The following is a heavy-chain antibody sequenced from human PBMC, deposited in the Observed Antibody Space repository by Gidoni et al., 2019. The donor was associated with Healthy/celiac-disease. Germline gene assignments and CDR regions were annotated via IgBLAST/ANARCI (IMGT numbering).Heavy chain of an antibody. D-gene: IGHD2-15*01. CDR2: ISYDGSNK. J-gene: IGHJ6*02. CDR1: GFTFSSYG. CDR3: ARGDIVVVVAATPSYYYYGMDV. V-gene: IGHV3-30*03. Sequence: QVQLVESGGGVVKPGRSLRLSCAASGFTFSSYGMHWVRQAPGKGLEWLAVISYDGSNKYYADSVKGRFTISRDNSKNTLYLQMNSLRAEDTAVYYCARGDIVVVVAATPSYYYYGMDVWGQGTTVTVSS.